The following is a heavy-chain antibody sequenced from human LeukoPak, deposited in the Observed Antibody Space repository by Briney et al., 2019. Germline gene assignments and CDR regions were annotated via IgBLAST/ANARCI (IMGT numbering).Heavy chain of an antibody. CDR2: ISANGGET. V-gene: IGHV3-23*01. J-gene: IGHJ4*02. Sequence: GGSLRLSCAASGFTFSIYAMNWVRQAPGKGLEWVSSISANGGETHYADSVKGRFTISRDNSKNTLYLQINNPRVEDTAVYYCAKRYYDLPLDYWGQGTLVTVSS. D-gene: IGHD3-3*01. CDR3: AKRYYDLPLDY. CDR1: GFTFSIYA.